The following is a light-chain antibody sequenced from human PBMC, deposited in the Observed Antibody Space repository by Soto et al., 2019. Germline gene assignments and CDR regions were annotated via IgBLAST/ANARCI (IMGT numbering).Light chain of an antibody. CDR3: SSYRRSTTL. J-gene: IGLJ2*01. CDR2: EVT. V-gene: IGLV2-14*01. Sequence: QSALTQPASVSGSPGQSITISCTGTSSDIGCYHFVSWYQHHPGKAPKLLIYEVTNRPSGVSHRFSGSKSGNTASLTISGLQAEDEADYYCSSYRRSTTLFGGGTKVTVL. CDR1: SSDIGCYHF.